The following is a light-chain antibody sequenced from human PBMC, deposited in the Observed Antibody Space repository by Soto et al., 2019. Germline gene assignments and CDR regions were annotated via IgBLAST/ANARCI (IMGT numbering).Light chain of an antibody. V-gene: IGLV4-69*01. CDR2: VNSDGSH. J-gene: IGLJ3*02. Sequence: QSVLTQSPSASASLGASVKLTCTLSSDHSNYIIAWHQQPPEKGPRYLMKVNSDGSHTKGNGIPDRFSGSSSGAARYLTIASLQSEDEDVYYCQTSGTGIRVFGGGTKLTVL. CDR1: SDHSNYI. CDR3: QTSGTGIRV.